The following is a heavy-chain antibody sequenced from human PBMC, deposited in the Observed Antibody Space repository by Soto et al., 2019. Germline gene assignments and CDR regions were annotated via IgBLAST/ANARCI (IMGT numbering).Heavy chain of an antibody. CDR1: GGSISSGGYY. CDR3: ATGIAAAEFDY. J-gene: IGHJ4*02. CDR2: IYYSGST. D-gene: IGHD6-13*01. V-gene: IGHV4-31*03. Sequence: SETLSLTCTVSGGSISSGGYYWSWIRQHPGKGLEWIGYIYYSGSTYYNPSLKSRVTISVDTSKNQFSLKLSSVTAADTAVYYCATGIAAAEFDYWVQGTLVTVSS.